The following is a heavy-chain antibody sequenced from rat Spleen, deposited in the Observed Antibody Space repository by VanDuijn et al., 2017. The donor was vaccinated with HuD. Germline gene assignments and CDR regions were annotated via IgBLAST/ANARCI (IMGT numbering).Heavy chain of an antibody. CDR1: GFTFSNYD. CDR2: INYDGIIT. Sequence: EVQLMESGGGLVQPGRSMKLSCLASGFTFSNYDMAWVSQAPTKGLEWVASINYDGIITYYRDSVKGRFTISRDNAKSTLYLQMDSLRSEDTATYYCATLTPLFAYWGQGTLVTVSS. D-gene: IGHD3-4*01. V-gene: IGHV5-25*01. CDR3: ATLTPLFAY. J-gene: IGHJ3*01.